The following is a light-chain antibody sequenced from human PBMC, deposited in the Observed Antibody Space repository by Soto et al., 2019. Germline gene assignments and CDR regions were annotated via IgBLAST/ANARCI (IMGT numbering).Light chain of an antibody. CDR3: QQYATSPPT. V-gene: IGKV1-5*01. Sequence: DIQMTQSPSTLSASVGDRVTITCRASQSISSWLAWYQQRPREAPKLLIYGASSLESGVPSRFSGSGSGTEFTLTISSVQPTDFATYYCQQYATSPPTFGQGTKLEI. J-gene: IGKJ2*01. CDR1: QSISSW. CDR2: GAS.